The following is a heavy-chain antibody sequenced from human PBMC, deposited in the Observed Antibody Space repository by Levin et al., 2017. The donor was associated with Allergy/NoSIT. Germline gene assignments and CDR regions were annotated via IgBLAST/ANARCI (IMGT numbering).Heavy chain of an antibody. D-gene: IGHD6-13*01. CDR3: ARDPPLIRGIAAAGTVFCG. CDR1: GFTFSDYY. Sequence: PGWSLRLSCAASGFTFSDYYMSWIRQAPGKGLEWVSYISSSGSTIYYADSVKGRFTISRDNAKNSLYLQMNSLRAEDTAVYYCARDPPLIRGIAAAGTVFCGWGQGTLVTVSS. J-gene: IGHJ4*02. V-gene: IGHV3-11*01. CDR2: ISSSGSTI.